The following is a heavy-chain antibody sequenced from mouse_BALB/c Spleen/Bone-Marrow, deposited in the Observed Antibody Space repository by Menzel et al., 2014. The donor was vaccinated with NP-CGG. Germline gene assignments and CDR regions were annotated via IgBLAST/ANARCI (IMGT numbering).Heavy chain of an antibody. CDR1: GYTFTSYD. Sequence: LQLQPSGAELVKPGASVKLSCKASGYTFTSYDINWVRQRPEQGLEWIGWIFPGDGSTKYNEKFKGKATLTTDQSSNTAYIQLSRLKSEDSAVYFCAREGGNGGYCFDYWGHGPTLTVSS. D-gene: IGHD3-2*02. J-gene: IGHJ2*01. CDR3: AREGGNGGYCFDY. V-gene: IGHV1-85*01. CDR2: IFPGDGST.